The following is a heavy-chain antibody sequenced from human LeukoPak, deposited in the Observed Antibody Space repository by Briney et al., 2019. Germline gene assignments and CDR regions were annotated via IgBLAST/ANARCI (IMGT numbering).Heavy chain of an antibody. CDR1: GFTFSSYA. CDR2: ISGSCGST. Sequence: GGSLRLSCAASGFTFSSYAMSWVRQAPGKGLEWVSSISGSCGSTYYADSVKGRFTISRDNSKNTLYLQMNSRRAEDTAVYYCAKDLPIVVVTAIPPYFDYWGQGTLVTVSS. V-gene: IGHV3-23*01. CDR3: AKDLPIVVVTAIPPYFDY. J-gene: IGHJ4*02. D-gene: IGHD2-21*02.